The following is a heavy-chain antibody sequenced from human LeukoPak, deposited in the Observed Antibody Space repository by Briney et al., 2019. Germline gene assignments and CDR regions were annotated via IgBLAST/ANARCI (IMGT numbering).Heavy chain of an antibody. CDR3: AREATNAYSGSYWAFDI. J-gene: IGHJ3*02. Sequence: GGSLRLSCAASGFTVSSNYMSWVRQAPGKGLEWVSVIYSGGSTYYADSVKSRFTISRDNSKNTLYLQMNSLRAEDTAVYYCAREATNAYSGSYWAFDIWGQGTMVTVSS. V-gene: IGHV3-53*01. CDR1: GFTVSSNY. CDR2: IYSGGST. D-gene: IGHD1-26*01.